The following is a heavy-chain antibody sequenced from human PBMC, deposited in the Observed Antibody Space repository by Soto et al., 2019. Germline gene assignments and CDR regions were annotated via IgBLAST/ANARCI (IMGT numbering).Heavy chain of an antibody. CDR3: ARVGQWLVNFDY. D-gene: IGHD6-19*01. Sequence: SETLSLTCAVSGGSISSSNWWSWVRQPPGKGLEWIGEIYHSGSTNYNPSLRSRVTISVDKSKNQFSLKLSSVTAADTAVYYCARVGQWLVNFDYWGQGTLVTVSS. CDR1: GGSISSSNW. V-gene: IGHV4-4*02. CDR2: IYHSGST. J-gene: IGHJ4*02.